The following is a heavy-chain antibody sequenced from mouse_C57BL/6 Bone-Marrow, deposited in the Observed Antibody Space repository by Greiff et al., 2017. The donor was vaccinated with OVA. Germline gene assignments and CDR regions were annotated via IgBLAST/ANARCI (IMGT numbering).Heavy chain of an antibody. V-gene: IGHV5-4*01. D-gene: IGHD1-1*01. J-gene: IGHJ2*01. Sequence: EVKVVESGGGLVKPGGSLKLSCAASGFTFSSYAMSWVRQTPEKRLEWVATISDGGSYTYYPDNVKGRFTISRDNAKNNLYLQMSHLKSEDTAMYYCARDTVRGLGYWGQGTTLTVSS. CDR2: ISDGGSYT. CDR3: ARDTVRGLGY. CDR1: GFTFSSYA.